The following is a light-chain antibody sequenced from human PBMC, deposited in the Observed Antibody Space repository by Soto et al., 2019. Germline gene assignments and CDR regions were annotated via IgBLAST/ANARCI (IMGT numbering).Light chain of an antibody. CDR2: GAS. CDR3: QRRGKWRRT. Sequence: EIVLTQSPATLSLSPGERATLSCRASQSVSSYLAWYQQKPGQAPRLLIYGASNRATGIPARFSGSGSGADFSLTISSLESEDFAVYYCQRRGKWRRTFGQGTKLDIK. J-gene: IGKJ2*01. V-gene: IGKV3-11*01. CDR1: QSVSSY.